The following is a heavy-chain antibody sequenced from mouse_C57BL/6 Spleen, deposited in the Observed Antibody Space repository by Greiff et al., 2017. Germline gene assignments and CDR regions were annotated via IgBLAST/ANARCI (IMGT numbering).Heavy chain of an antibody. D-gene: IGHD2-14*01. Sequence: EVHLVESGGGLVKPGGSLKLSCAASGFTFSSYTMSWVRQTPEKRLEWVATISGGGGNTYYPDSVKGRFTISRDNAKNTLYLQMSSLRSEDTALYYCARQGVRRQDYFDYWGQGTTLTVSS. CDR2: ISGGGGNT. J-gene: IGHJ2*01. CDR3: ARQGVRRQDYFDY. V-gene: IGHV5-9*01. CDR1: GFTFSSYT.